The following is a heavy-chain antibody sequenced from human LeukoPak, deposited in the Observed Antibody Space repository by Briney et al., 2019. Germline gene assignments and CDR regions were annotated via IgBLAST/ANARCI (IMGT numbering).Heavy chain of an antibody. D-gene: IGHD2-2*01. J-gene: IGHJ4*02. CDR1: GFTFRSSS. CDR3: ARDQRYCSSSSCPWEPFDY. V-gene: IGHV3-21*04. CDR2: ISTSSSYK. Sequence: PGRSLRLSCAASGFTFRSSSMNWVRQAPGKGLEWVSSISTSSSYKYYADSVKGRFTISRDNAKNSLYLQMNSLRAEDTAVYYCARDQRYCSSSSCPWEPFDYWGQGTLVTASS.